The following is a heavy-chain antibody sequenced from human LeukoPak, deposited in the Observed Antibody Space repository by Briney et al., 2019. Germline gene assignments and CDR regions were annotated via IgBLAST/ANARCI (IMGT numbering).Heavy chain of an antibody. CDR1: GYSFTSYW. Sequence: HGESLKIPCKGSGYSFTSYWIGWVRQMPGKGLEWMGIIYPGDSDTRYSPSFQGQVTISADKSISTAYLQWSSLKASDTAMYYCARYQLLPRNWFDPWGQGTLVTVSS. CDR3: ARYQLLPRNWFDP. CDR2: IYPGDSDT. V-gene: IGHV5-51*01. J-gene: IGHJ5*02. D-gene: IGHD2-2*01.